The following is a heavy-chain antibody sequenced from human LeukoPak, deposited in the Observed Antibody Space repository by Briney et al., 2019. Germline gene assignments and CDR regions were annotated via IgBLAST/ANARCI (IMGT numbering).Heavy chain of an antibody. CDR2: IYPGDSDT. CDR3: ARLSGYVDTAMVGPAYYDSSGYYLDY. V-gene: IGHV5-51*01. D-gene: IGHD3-22*01. J-gene: IGHJ4*02. Sequence: GESLKISCKGSGYSFTSYWIGWVRQMPEKGLEWMGIIYPGDSDTRYSPSFQGQVTISADKSISTAYLQWSSLKASDTAMYYCARLSGYVDTAMVGPAYYDSSGYYLDYWGQGTLVTVSS. CDR1: GYSFTSYW.